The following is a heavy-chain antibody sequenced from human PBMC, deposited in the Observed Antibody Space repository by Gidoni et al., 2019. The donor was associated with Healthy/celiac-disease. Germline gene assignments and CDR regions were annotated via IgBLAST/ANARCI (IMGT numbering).Heavy chain of an antibody. V-gene: IGHV4-39*07. CDR1: GGSISSSSYY. CDR2: IYYSGST. Sequence: QLQLQESGPGLVKPSETLSLTCTVSGGSISSSSYYWGWIRQPPGKGPEWIGSIYYSGSTYYNPSLKSRVTISVDTSKNQFSLKLSSVTAADTAVYYCARGGRFKAYCSGGSCKYGMDVWGQGTTVTVSS. CDR3: ARGGRFKAYCSGGSCKYGMDV. J-gene: IGHJ6*02. D-gene: IGHD2-15*01.